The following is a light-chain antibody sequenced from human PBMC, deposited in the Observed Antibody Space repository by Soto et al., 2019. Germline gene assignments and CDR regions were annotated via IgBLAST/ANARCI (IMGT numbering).Light chain of an antibody. CDR3: CSYAGSSL. CDR2: DVS. Sequence: QSVLTQPRSVSGSPGQSVTISCTGTSSDVGGYNYVSWYQLHPGKAPKLMIYDVSKRPSGVPDRFSGSKSGNTASLTISGLQAEDEADYYCCSYAGSSLFGGGTKLTVL. J-gene: IGLJ2*01. CDR1: SSDVGGYNY. V-gene: IGLV2-11*01.